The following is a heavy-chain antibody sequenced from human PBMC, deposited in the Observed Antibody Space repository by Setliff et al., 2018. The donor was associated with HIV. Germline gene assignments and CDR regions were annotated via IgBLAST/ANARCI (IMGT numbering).Heavy chain of an antibody. CDR3: TRRRRAPGIEDLEDY. CDR2: IYPGDFVT. D-gene: IGHD1-26*01. V-gene: IGHV5-51*01. CDR1: GYSFTNYW. Sequence: PGESLKISCQASGYSFTNYWIGWVRQMPGNGLEWIGVIYPGDFVTRYGPSFQGQVFISADRSITTAYLQWDSLKASDTAMYYCTRRRRAPGIEDLEDYWGQGTLVTVSS. J-gene: IGHJ4*02.